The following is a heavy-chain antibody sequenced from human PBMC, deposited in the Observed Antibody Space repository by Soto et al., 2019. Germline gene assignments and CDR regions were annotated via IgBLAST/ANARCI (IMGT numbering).Heavy chain of an antibody. D-gene: IGHD6-13*01. Sequence: GGSLRLSCAASGFTFISYEMNWVRQAPGKGLEWVSYISNSGSTIYYADSVKGRFTTSRDNAKNSLYLQMNSLRAEDTAVYYCARGGQQLAPLDYWGQGTLVTVSS. CDR1: GFTFISYE. J-gene: IGHJ4*02. V-gene: IGHV3-48*03. CDR3: ARGGQQLAPLDY. CDR2: ISNSGSTI.